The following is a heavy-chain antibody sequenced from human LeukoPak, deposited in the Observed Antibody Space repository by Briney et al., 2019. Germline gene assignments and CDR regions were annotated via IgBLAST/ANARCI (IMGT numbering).Heavy chain of an antibody. CDR1: GFTFDGYG. CDR3: AKDYDIFTGFSNGYYLDH. V-gene: IGHV3-30*18. Sequence: GGSLRLSCAASGFTFDGYGMHWVRQAPGKGLEWVAVLSYDGSYKYYADSVKGRFTISRDNSKDTLYLQMDSLRAEDTAVYFCAKDYDIFTGFSNGYYLDHWGQGTLVTVSS. J-gene: IGHJ4*02. CDR2: LSYDGSYK. D-gene: IGHD3-9*01.